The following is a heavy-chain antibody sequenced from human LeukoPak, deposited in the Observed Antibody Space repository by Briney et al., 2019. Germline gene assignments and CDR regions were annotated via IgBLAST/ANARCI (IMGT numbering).Heavy chain of an antibody. CDR2: IYYSGST. D-gene: IGHD1-26*01. CDR1: GGSISSYY. V-gene: IGHV4-59*08. CDR3: ARGGLSGGSYYDDRTEFDY. Sequence: SETLSLTCTVSGGSISSYYWSWIRQPPGKGLEWIGYIYYSGSTNYNPSLKSRVTISVDTSKNQFSLKLSSVTAADTAVYYCARGGLSGGSYYDDRTEFDYWGQGTLVTVSS. J-gene: IGHJ4*02.